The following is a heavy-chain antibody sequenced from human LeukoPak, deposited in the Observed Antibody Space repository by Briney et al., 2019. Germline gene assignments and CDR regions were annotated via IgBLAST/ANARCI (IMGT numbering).Heavy chain of an antibody. D-gene: IGHD3-9*01. J-gene: IGHJ6*02. CDR3: ARDPGPTPARLDYYYGMDV. Sequence: ASVKVSCKASGYTFTSYGISWVRQAPGQGLEWMGWISAYNGNTNYAQKLQGRVTMTTDTSTSTAYMELRSLRSDDTAVYYCARDPGPTPARLDYYYGMDVWGQGTTVTVSS. CDR2: ISAYNGNT. CDR1: GYTFTSYG. V-gene: IGHV1-18*01.